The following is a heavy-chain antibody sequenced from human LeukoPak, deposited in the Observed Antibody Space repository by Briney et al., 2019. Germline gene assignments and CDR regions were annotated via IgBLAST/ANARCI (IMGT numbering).Heavy chain of an antibody. CDR1: GFTFSSYV. CDR2: VSGSGATT. J-gene: IGHJ4*02. CDR3: AKGLAAARYYFDY. V-gene: IGHV3-23*01. Sequence: GWSLRLSCATSGFTFSSYVMSWVRQAPGKGLEWVSAVSGSGATTSYAESVKGQFTISRDNSRNTLYLQMNSLRAEDTAVYYCAKGLAAARYYFDYWGQGTLVTVSS. D-gene: IGHD6-13*01.